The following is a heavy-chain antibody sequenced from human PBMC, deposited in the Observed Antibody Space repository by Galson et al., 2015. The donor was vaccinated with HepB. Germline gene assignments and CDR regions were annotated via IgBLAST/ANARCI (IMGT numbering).Heavy chain of an antibody. CDR3: ASSPPEGVSIAAADPGYYYGMDV. CDR1: GGTFSSYA. D-gene: IGHD6-13*01. Sequence: SVKVSCKASGGTFSSYAISWVRQAPGQGLEWMGGIIPIFGTANYAQKFQGRVTITADESTSTAYMELSSLRSEDTAVYYCASSPPEGVSIAAADPGYYYGMDVWGQGTTVTVSS. CDR2: IIPIFGTA. V-gene: IGHV1-69*13. J-gene: IGHJ6*02.